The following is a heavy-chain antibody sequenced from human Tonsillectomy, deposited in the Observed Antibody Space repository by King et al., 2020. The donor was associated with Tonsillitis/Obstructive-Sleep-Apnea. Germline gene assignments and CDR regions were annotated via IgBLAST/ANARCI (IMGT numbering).Heavy chain of an antibody. CDR3: AKNTDYDILTGYYDY. D-gene: IGHD3-9*01. J-gene: IGHJ4*02. CDR2: ISWNSGSI. Sequence: VQLVESGGGLVQPRRSLRLSCAASGFTFDDYAMHWVRQAPGKGLEWVSGISWNSGSIGYADSVKGRFTISRDNAKNSLYLQMNSLRAEDSAFYYCAKNTDYDILTGYYDYWGQGTLVTVSS. V-gene: IGHV3-9*01. CDR1: GFTFDDYA.